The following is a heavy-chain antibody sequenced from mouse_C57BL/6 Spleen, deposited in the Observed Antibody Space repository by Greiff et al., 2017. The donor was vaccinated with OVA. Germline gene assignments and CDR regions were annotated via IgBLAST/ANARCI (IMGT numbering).Heavy chain of an antibody. V-gene: IGHV1-52*01. Sequence: QVHVKQPGAELVRPGSSVKLSCKASGYTFTSYWMHWVKQRPIQGLEWIGNIDPSDSETHYNQKFKDKATLTVDKSSSTAYMQLSSLTSEDSAVYYCARGVTTVVANYYAMDYWGQGTSVTVSS. CDR1: GYTFTSYW. CDR2: IDPSDSET. D-gene: IGHD1-1*01. CDR3: ARGVTTVVANYYAMDY. J-gene: IGHJ4*01.